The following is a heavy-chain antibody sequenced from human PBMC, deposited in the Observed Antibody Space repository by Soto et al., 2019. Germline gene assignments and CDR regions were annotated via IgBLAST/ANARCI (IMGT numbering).Heavy chain of an antibody. CDR3: ARDRITMVRGVRSWFDP. CDR1: GYTFTGYY. Sequence: QVQLVQSGAEVKKPGSSVKVSCKASGYTFTGYYMHWVRQAPGQGLEWMGWINPNSGGTNYAQKFQGRVTMTRDTSISTDYMELSRLRSDDTAVYYCARDRITMVRGVRSWFDPWGQGTLVTVSS. J-gene: IGHJ5*02. V-gene: IGHV1-2*02. CDR2: INPNSGGT. D-gene: IGHD3-10*01.